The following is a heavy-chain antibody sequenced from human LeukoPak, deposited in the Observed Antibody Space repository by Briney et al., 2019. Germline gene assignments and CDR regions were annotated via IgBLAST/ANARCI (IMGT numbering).Heavy chain of an antibody. CDR3: VRGPFNFDNY. Sequence: GGSLRLSCAASGFTFSSYWMSWVRQAPGKGLEWVAYMSSSGHKIQYADSVRGRFSISRDDAKNSLYLQMSSLRAEDSAVYYCVRGPFNFDNYWGQGTLVTVSS. CDR2: MSSSGHKI. V-gene: IGHV3-48*04. J-gene: IGHJ4*02. D-gene: IGHD3-9*01. CDR1: GFTFSSYW.